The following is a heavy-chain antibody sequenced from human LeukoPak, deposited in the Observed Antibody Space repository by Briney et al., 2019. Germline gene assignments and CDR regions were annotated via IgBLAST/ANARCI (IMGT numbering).Heavy chain of an antibody. V-gene: IGHV3-7*03. J-gene: IGHJ4*02. CDR1: GFIFSSYW. Sequence: PGGSLRLSCAASGFIFSSYWMSWVRQAPGKGLEWVANIKQDGSEKNYVDSVKGRFTISRDNAKNSLYLQMNSLRAEDTAVYYCARSLVGASYWGQGTLVTVSS. D-gene: IGHD1-26*01. CDR3: ARSLVGASY. CDR2: IKQDGSEK.